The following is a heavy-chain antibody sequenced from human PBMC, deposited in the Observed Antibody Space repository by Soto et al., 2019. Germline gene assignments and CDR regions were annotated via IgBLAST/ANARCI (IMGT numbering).Heavy chain of an antibody. D-gene: IGHD4-17*01. CDR3: AKDRWGDFGDLNLPGY. V-gene: IGHV3-30*18. CDR1: GFTFSSFG. CDR2: ISDDGSSK. Sequence: QVLLVESGGGVVQPGRSLRISCAVSGFTFSSFGMHWVRQAPGKGLEWVAVISDDGSSKHYADSLKGRFTISRDNSNNTLYLQMDSLGPEDTAVDYGAKDRWGDFGDLNLPGYWGQGTLVTVSS. J-gene: IGHJ4*02.